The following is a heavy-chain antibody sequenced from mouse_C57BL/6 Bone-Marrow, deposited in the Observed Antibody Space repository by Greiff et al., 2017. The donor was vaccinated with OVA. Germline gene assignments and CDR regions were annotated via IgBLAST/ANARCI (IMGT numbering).Heavy chain of an antibody. Sequence: EVQGVESGTVLARPGASVKMSCKTSGYTFTSYWMHWVKQRPGQGLEWIGAIYPGNSDTSYNQKFKGKAKLTAVTSASTAYMELSSLTNEDSAVYYCTRTLYGRFDVWGTGTTVTVSS. CDR1: GYTFTSYW. J-gene: IGHJ1*03. D-gene: IGHD1-2*01. CDR2: IYPGNSDT. CDR3: TRTLYGRFDV. V-gene: IGHV1-5*01.